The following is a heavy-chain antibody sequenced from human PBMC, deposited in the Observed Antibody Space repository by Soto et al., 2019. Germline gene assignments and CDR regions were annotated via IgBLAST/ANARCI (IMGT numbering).Heavy chain of an antibody. J-gene: IGHJ4*02. D-gene: IGHD3-22*01. V-gene: IGHV3-30-3*01. Sequence: QVQLVESGGGVVQPGGSLRLSCAVSGFIFSNYAMYWVRQAPGKGPDWVAVISNDGSNKDYADSVKGRFTISRDNSKNTVWLRMNSVKVEGTGMYYCERGDIVVNGPFDFWGQGTLVTVSS. CDR3: ERGDIVVNGPFDF. CDR1: GFIFSNYA. CDR2: ISNDGSNK.